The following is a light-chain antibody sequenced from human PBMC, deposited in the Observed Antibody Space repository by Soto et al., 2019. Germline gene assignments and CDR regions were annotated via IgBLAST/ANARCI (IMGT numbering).Light chain of an antibody. CDR2: AAS. J-gene: IGKJ4*02. CDR1: QSITSY. CDR3: QQSYSTLGHT. V-gene: IGKV1-39*01. Sequence: DIQMTQSPSSLSASVGDRVTITCRASQSITSYLNWYQQKPGKAPKLLIYAASSLQSGVPSRCSGRGSGTYVTLTISSLQPEDFSTYYCQQSYSTLGHTFGGGNNVQIK.